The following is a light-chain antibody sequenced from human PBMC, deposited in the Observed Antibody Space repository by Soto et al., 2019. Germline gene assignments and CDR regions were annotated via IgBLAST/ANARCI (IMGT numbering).Light chain of an antibody. J-gene: IGKJ1*01. Sequence: ELVLTQSPCTLSLSPGERATLSCRASQSVSSSLVWYQQHPGQAPRLLIYGASSRATGIPDRFSGSGSGTDFSLTIRRLEPDDFAVYYCQKYGNFWTFGQGTKVDIK. CDR1: QSVSSS. V-gene: IGKV3-20*01. CDR3: QKYGNFWT. CDR2: GAS.